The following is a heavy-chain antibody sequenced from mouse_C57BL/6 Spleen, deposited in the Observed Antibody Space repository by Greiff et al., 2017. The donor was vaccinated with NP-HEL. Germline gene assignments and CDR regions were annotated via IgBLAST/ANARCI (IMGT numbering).Heavy chain of an antibody. D-gene: IGHD1-1*01. CDR1: GYTFTSYW. Sequence: QVHVKQPGAELVKPGASVKVSCKASGYTFTSYWMHWVKQRPGQGLEWIGRIHPSDSDTNYNQKFKGKATLTVDKSSSTAYMQLSSLTSEDSAVYYCARPITTVHYYAMDYWGQGTSVTVSS. J-gene: IGHJ4*01. V-gene: IGHV1-74*01. CDR3: ARPITTVHYYAMDY. CDR2: IHPSDSDT.